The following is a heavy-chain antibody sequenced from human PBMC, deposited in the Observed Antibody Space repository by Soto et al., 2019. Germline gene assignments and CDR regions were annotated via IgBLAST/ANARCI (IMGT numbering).Heavy chain of an antibody. CDR3: ATVQSDRVSGYTSDWFHP. CDR2: ISAYNGNT. CDR1: GYTLTSYG. D-gene: IGHD5-12*01. J-gene: IGHJ5*02. V-gene: IGHV1-18*04. Sequence: ASVKVSCKASGYTLTSYGISWVRQAPGQGLEWMGWISAYNGNTNYAQKLQGRVTMTTDTSTSTAYMELRSLRSDDTAVYYCATVQSDRVSGYTSDWFHPWDQGTLVTVSS.